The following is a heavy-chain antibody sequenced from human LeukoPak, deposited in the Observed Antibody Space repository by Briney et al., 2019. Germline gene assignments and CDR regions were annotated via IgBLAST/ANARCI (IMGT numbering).Heavy chain of an antibody. CDR2: ISSSSSYI. D-gene: IGHD3-10*01. CDR1: GFTFSSYS. V-gene: IGHV3-21*01. J-gene: IGHJ6*02. CDR3: AKVTYYGSGSYSNSYGMDV. Sequence: NPGGSLRLSCAASGFTFSSYSMNWVRQAPGKGLEWVSSISSSSSYIYYADSVKGRFTISRDNAKNSLYLQMNSLRAEDTAVYYCAKVTYYGSGSYSNSYGMDVWGQGTTVTVSS.